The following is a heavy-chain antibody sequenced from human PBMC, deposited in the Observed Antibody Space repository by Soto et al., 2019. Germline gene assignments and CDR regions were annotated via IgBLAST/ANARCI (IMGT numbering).Heavy chain of an antibody. D-gene: IGHD3-16*02. V-gene: IGHV4-34*01. Sequence: SETLSLTCAVYGGSFANYYWNWIRQPPGKGLEWIGEINYSGSTDYNPSLESRVTISVDTSKNQFSLKLSSVTAADTAVYYCASWDYVWGSYRYGTDYWGQGTLVTVSS. CDR3: ASWDYVWGSYRYGTDY. J-gene: IGHJ4*02. CDR2: INYSGST. CDR1: GGSFANYY.